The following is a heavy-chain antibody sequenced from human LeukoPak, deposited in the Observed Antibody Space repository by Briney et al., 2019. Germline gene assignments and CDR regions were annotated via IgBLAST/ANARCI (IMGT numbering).Heavy chain of an antibody. V-gene: IGHV3-30*04. Sequence: PGGSLRLSCAASGFTFSSYAMHWVRQAPGKGLEWVAVISYDGSNKYYADSVKGRFTISRDNSKNTLYLQMNSLRAEDTAVYYCARALRGDFDYWGQGTLVTVSS. J-gene: IGHJ4*02. D-gene: IGHD3-10*01. CDR1: GFTFSSYA. CDR2: ISYDGSNK. CDR3: ARALRGDFDY.